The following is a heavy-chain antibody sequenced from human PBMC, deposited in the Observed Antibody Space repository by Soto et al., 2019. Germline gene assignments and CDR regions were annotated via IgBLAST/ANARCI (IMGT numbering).Heavy chain of an antibody. Sequence: QVQLQESGPGLVKPSETLSLTCTVSGGSISSYYWSWIRQPAGKGLEWIGRIHTSGSTNYNPSLKSRVTMSVDTSTNQFSLKLSSVTAADTAVYYCARDGYSSSWEPDAFDIWGQGTMVTVSS. CDR3: ARDGYSSSWEPDAFDI. CDR1: GGSISSYY. J-gene: IGHJ3*02. CDR2: IHTSGST. D-gene: IGHD6-13*01. V-gene: IGHV4-4*07.